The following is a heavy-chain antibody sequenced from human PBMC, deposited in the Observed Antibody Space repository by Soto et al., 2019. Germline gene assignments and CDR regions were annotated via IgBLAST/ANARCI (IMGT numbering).Heavy chain of an antibody. CDR1: GFTVSSNY. J-gene: IGHJ4*02. V-gene: IGHV3-53*01. Sequence: PGGSLRLSCAASGFTVSSNYMSWVRQAPGKGLEWVSVIYSGGSTYYADSVKGRFTISRDNSKNTLYLQMNSLRAEDTAVYYCARDISPDCSGGSCYSGYWGQGTLVTVSS. CDR2: IYSGGST. D-gene: IGHD2-15*01. CDR3: ARDISPDCSGGSCYSGY.